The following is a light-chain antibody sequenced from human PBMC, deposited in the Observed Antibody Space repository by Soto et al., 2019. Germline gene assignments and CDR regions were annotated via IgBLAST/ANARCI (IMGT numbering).Light chain of an antibody. CDR1: QSVSSY. CDR3: PQRSNGPPGVT. CDR2: DAS. Sequence: EIVLTQSPATLSLSPGERATLSCRASQSVSSYLAWYQQKPVQAPRLLIYDASNRATGIPARFSGSGSGTDFTRTSSGPEREDFAVYYWPQRSNGPPGVTFGQGTRLDIK. V-gene: IGKV3-11*01. J-gene: IGKJ5*01.